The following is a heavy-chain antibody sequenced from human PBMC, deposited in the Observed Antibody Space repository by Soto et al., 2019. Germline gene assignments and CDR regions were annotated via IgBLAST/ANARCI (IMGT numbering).Heavy chain of an antibody. CDR1: GFSFSSYG. CDR3: GAGQYFSDY. V-gene: IGHV3-30*03. D-gene: IGHD6-13*01. J-gene: IGHJ4*02. CDR2: ISYGGSEK. Sequence: QVQLVESGGGVVQPGRSLRLSCAASGFSFSSYGMHWVRQAPGKGLEWVALISYGGSEKYFADSVKGRFTISRDNSKKTLYLQMNSLRVEDTAVYYCGAGQYFSDYWGQGTLVTVSS.